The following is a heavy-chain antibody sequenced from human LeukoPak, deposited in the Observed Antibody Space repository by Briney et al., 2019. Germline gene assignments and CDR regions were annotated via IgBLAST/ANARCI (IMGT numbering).Heavy chain of an antibody. D-gene: IGHD6-19*01. Sequence: GDSLKISCKGSGYSFISYWIGWVHQMPGKGLEWMGIIYPGDFDTRYSPSFQGQVTISADKSISTAYLQWSSLKASDTAIYYCARGGLSGWYYWFDPWGQGTLVTVSS. CDR2: IYPGDFDT. V-gene: IGHV5-51*07. J-gene: IGHJ5*02. CDR1: GYSFISYW. CDR3: ARGGLSGWYYWFDP.